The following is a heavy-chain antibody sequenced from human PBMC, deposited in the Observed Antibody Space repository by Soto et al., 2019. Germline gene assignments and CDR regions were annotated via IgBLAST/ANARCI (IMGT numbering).Heavy chain of an antibody. CDR3: ARGSGIVALPGELEDVNYDF. D-gene: IGHD1-1*01. V-gene: IGHV4-34*01. Sequence: QVQLQQWGAGLVKPSETLSLSCAVYGQSFSGHSWAWIRQPPGKGLEWIGEISESGSTYYNPSLKSRVTISTDTSKNPFSPKLNSVTAADTAAYFCARGSGIVALPGELEDVNYDFWGQGTLVNVSS. J-gene: IGHJ4*02. CDR2: ISESGST. CDR1: GQSFSGHS.